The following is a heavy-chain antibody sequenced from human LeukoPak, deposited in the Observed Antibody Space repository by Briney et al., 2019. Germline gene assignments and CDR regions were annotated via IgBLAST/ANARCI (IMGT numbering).Heavy chain of an antibody. J-gene: IGHJ4*02. CDR2: TLPGDSDT. V-gene: IGHV5-51*01. CDR3: ARRDSSGCSDY. D-gene: IGHD6-19*01. CDR1: GYGLTSYR. Sequence: GEALQISCKGPGYGLTSYRIVWVRPMPGTGLEWRGITLPGDSDTRYSPSLQGQVTISADKSITTAYLQWSNLEASDTDMYYCARRDSSGCSDYWGQGTLVTVSS.